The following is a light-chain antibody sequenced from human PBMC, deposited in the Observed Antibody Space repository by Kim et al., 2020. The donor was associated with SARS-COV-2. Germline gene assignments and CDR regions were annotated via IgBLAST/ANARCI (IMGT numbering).Light chain of an antibody. V-gene: IGLV2-14*04. CDR1: SSDVGGYNY. CDR2: DVS. J-gene: IGLJ3*02. Sequence: GQSITIACTGTSSDVGGYNYDSWYQQHPGKAPKLMIYDVSKRPSGVSNRFSGSESGNTASMTISGLQAEDEADYYCSSYTSSSTFVFGGGTQLTVL. CDR3: SSYTSSSTFV.